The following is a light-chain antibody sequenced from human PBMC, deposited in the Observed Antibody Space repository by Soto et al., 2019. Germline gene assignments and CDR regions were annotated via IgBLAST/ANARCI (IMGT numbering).Light chain of an antibody. J-gene: IGKJ4*01. Sequence: AIRMTQSPSSLSASTGDRVTITCLASQGISSYLAWYQQKPGKAPKLLIYAASTLQSGVPSRLSGSGSGTDFTLTISCLQSEDFATYYCQQYYSYPLTFGGGTKVDI. CDR3: QQYYSYPLT. V-gene: IGKV1-8*01. CDR2: AAS. CDR1: QGISSY.